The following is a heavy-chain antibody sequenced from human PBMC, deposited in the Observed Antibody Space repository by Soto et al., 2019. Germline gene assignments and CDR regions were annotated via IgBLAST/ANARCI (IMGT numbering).Heavy chain of an antibody. V-gene: IGHV1-18*01. CDR1: GDSFTSYG. D-gene: IGHD2-2*03. CDR2: ISAYNGNT. CDR3: ARDGLDIVVVPADYGMDV. J-gene: IGHJ6*02. Sequence: GASMKVSCEACGDSFTSYGISWVRQAPGQGLEWMGWISAYNGNTNYAQKLQGRVTMTTDTSTSTAYMELRSLRSDDTAVYYCARDGLDIVVVPADYGMDVWGQGTTVTVSS.